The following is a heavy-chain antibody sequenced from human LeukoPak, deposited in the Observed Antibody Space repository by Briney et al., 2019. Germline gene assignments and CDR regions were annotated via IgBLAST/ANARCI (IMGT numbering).Heavy chain of an antibody. J-gene: IGHJ6*03. Sequence: ASVKASCKASGYTFTSYGITWVRQAPEQGLEWMGWISAYNGNTNYAQKVQGRVTMTTDTSTTTAYMELRSLRSDDTAVYYCARGPIIDIAIIPAADEYYYMDVWGKGTTVTVSS. CDR3: ARGPIIDIAIIPAADEYYYMDV. D-gene: IGHD2-2*01. CDR2: ISAYNGNT. CDR1: GYTFTSYG. V-gene: IGHV1-18*01.